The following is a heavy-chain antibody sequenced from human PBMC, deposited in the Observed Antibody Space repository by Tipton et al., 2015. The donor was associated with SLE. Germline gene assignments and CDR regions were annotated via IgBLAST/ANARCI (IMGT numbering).Heavy chain of an antibody. J-gene: IGHJ3*02. CDR1: GFTFSSYS. Sequence: SLRLSCAASGFTFSSYSMNWVRQAPGKGLEWVSYISSSSSYIYYADSVKGRFTISRDNAKNSLYLQMNSLRAEDTAVYYCARGASDAFDIWGQGTMVTVSS. V-gene: IGHV3-21*01. CDR3: ARGASDAFDI. CDR2: ISSSSSYI.